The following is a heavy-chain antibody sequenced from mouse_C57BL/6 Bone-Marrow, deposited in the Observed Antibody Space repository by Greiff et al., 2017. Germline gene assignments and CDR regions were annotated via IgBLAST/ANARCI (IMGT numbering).Heavy chain of an antibody. Sequence: QVQLQQPGAELVKPGASVKLSCKASGYTFTSYWMHWVKQRPGQGLEWIGMIHPNSGSTNYNEKFKSKATLTVDKSSSTAYMQLSSLTSEDSAVYYCADYGSRGDAMDYWGQGTSDTVSS. D-gene: IGHD1-1*01. CDR3: ADYGSRGDAMDY. CDR1: GYTFTSYW. CDR2: IHPNSGST. J-gene: IGHJ4*01. V-gene: IGHV1-64*01.